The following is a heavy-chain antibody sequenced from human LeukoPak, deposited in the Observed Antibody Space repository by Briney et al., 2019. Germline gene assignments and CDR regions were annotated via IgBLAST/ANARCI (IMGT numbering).Heavy chain of an antibody. CDR1: GGSISSGGYY. CDR3: ARAWELPVGMDV. J-gene: IGHJ6*02. CDR2: IYYSGST. Sequence: SETLSLTCTVSGGSISSGGYYWSWIRQHPGKGLEWIGYIYYSGSTYYNPSLKSRVTISVDTSKNQFSLKLSSVTAADTAVYYCARAWELPVGMDVWGQGTTVTVSS. V-gene: IGHV4-31*03. D-gene: IGHD1-26*01.